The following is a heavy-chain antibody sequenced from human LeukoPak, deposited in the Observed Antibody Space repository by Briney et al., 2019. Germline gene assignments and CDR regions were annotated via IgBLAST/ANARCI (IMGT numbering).Heavy chain of an antibody. J-gene: IGHJ3*02. V-gene: IGHV4-34*01. CDR1: GGSFSGYY. Sequence: SETLSLTCAVYGGSFSGYYWSWIRQPPGKGLEWIGEINHSGSTNYNPSLKSRVTISVDTSKNQFSLKLSSVTAADTAVYYCARTMFYAFDIWGQGTMVTVSS. CDR3: ARTMFYAFDI. D-gene: IGHD3-10*02. CDR2: INHSGST.